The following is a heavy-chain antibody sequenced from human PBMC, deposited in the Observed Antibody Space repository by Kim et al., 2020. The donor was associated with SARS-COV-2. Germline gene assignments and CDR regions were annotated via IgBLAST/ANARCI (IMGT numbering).Heavy chain of an antibody. V-gene: IGHV1-24*01. D-gene: IGHD3-3*01. CDR2: FDPEDGET. Sequence: ASVKVSCKVSGYTLTELSMHWVRQAPGKGLEWMGGFDPEDGETIYAQKFQGRVTMTEDTSTDTAYMELSSLRSEDTAVYYCATESLRITIFGVAHHDAFDIWGQGTMVTVSS. CDR1: GYTLTELS. J-gene: IGHJ3*02. CDR3: ATESLRITIFGVAHHDAFDI.